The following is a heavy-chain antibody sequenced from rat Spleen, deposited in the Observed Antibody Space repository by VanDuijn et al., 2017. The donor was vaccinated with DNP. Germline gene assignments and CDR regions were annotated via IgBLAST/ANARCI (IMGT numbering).Heavy chain of an antibody. CDR1: GFTFSSFP. CDR2: ISPTDGTT. D-gene: IGHD1-7*01. V-gene: IGHV5-46*01. CDR3: ARDYGYDYVYYFDY. Sequence: EVQLVESGGGLVQPGRSMKLSCAASGFTFSSFPMAWVRQAPTRGLEWVASISPTDGTTNYRDSVKGRFTVSRDNAKSSLYLQMDSLRSEDTASYYCARDYGYDYVYYFDYWGQGVMVTVSS. J-gene: IGHJ2*01.